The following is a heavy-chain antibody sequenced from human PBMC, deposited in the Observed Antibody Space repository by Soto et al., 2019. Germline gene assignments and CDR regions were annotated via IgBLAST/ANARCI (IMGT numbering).Heavy chain of an antibody. J-gene: IGHJ3*02. CDR3: GLSRRGDYAFDI. CDR2: IDWDDEK. CDR1: GFSLSTTEMR. V-gene: IGHV2-70*04. D-gene: IGHD4-17*01. Sequence: SGPTLVNPTQTLTLTCTLYGFSLSTTEMRMSWIRQPPGKALEWLARIDWDDEKFYSTFLKTRLTISKDTSKNQVVLTMTNMDPVDTATYYCGLSRRGDYAFDIWGRGTMVTVSS.